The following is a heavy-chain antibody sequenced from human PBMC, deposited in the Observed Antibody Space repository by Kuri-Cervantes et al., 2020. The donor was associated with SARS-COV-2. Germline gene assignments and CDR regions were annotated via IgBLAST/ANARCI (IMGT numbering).Heavy chain of an antibody. Sequence: GSLRLSCAVYGGSFSGYYWSWIRQPPRKGLEWIGEINHSGSTNYNPSLKSRVTISVDTSKNQFSLKLSSVTAADTAVYYCAGPHRSSGWPFDSWGQGTLVTVSS. V-gene: IGHV4-34*01. J-gene: IGHJ4*02. CDR3: AGPHRSSGWPFDS. CDR1: GGSFSGYY. CDR2: INHSGST. D-gene: IGHD6-19*01.